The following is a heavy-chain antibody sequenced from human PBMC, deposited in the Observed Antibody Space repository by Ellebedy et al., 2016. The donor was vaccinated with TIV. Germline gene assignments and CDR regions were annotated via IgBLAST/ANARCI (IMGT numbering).Heavy chain of an antibody. CDR1: GFTFISYA. J-gene: IGHJ4*02. V-gene: IGHV3-64D*06. Sequence: GESLKISXSASGFTFISYAMHWVRQAPGEGLEYVSVISNDGGSTYYADSVKGRFTISRDNSKNTLYLQMSSLRAEDTALYYCGKAARDIDYWGQGTLVTVSS. D-gene: IGHD5-24*01. CDR2: ISNDGGST. CDR3: GKAARDIDY.